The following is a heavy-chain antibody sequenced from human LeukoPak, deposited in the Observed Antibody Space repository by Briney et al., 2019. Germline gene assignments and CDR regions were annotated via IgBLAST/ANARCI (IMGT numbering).Heavy chain of an antibody. CDR3: AREFFREPEAYSSSWYDPATY. D-gene: IGHD6-13*01. CDR1: EFIVSINY. Sequence: PGGSLRLSCAASEFIVSINYMTWVRQAPGKGLEWVSVIYSGGSTYYADSVKGRFTISRDNSKNTLYLQMNSLRAEDTAVYYCAREFFREPEAYSSSWYDPATYWGQGTLVTVSS. CDR2: IYSGGST. J-gene: IGHJ4*02. V-gene: IGHV3-66*01.